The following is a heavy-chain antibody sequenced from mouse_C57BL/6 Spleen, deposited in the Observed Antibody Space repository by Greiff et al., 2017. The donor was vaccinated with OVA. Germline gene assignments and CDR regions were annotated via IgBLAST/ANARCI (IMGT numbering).Heavy chain of an antibody. CDR2: ISYDGSN. D-gene: IGHD2-1*01. J-gene: IGHJ4*01. V-gene: IGHV3-6*01. Sequence: EVQLQESGPGLVKPSQSLSLTCSVTGYSITSGYYWNWIRQFPGNKLEWMGYISYDGSNNYNPSLKNRISITRDTSKNQFFLKCNALTTEDTATYYCARERNGNSPSWGQGTSDTVSP. CDR3: ARERNGNSPS. CDR1: GYSITSGYY.